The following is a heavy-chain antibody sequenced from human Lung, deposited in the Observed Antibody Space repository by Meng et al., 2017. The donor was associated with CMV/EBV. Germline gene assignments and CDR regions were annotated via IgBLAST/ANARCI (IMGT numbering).Heavy chain of an antibody. V-gene: IGHV4-34*01. Sequence: SXTXSLXCRVYGGSIIGYFWSWIRQPPGKGLEWIGEISHAGTTNYNPSLKSRVSLSLDMSKHQFSLNLSSLTAADTAVYYCARVSSVSSSSLWGRGTLV. CDR1: GGSIIGYF. CDR2: ISHAGTT. CDR3: ARVSSVSSSSL. J-gene: IGHJ2*01. D-gene: IGHD6-6*01.